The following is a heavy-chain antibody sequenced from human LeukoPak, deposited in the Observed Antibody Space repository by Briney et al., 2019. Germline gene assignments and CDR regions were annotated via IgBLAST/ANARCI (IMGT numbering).Heavy chain of an antibody. Sequence: GRSLRLSCAASVFTFSYYGMHWVRQAPGKGLEWISYITSSSSSTYYADSVKGRFTISRDNAKNSLYLQMNSLRAEDTAVYCCARVIGSYGDSAYWGQGTLVTVSS. V-gene: IGHV3-48*04. D-gene: IGHD4-17*01. CDR3: ARVIGSYGDSAY. CDR2: ITSSSSST. CDR1: VFTFSYYG. J-gene: IGHJ4*02.